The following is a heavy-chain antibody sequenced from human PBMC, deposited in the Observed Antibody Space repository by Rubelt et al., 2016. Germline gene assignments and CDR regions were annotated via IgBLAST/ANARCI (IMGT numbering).Heavy chain of an antibody. Sequence: GGSLRLSCAASGFTFSNYAMSWVRQAPGKGLEWVSTITISGGSTDYADSVKGRFTISSDNSKNTLYLQMNSLRAEDTAVYYCAKSGVIVATTHFDYWGQGTLVTVSS. J-gene: IGHJ4*02. CDR1: GFTFSNYA. D-gene: IGHD5-12*01. CDR2: ITISGGST. V-gene: IGHV3-23*01. CDR3: AKSGVIVATTHFDY.